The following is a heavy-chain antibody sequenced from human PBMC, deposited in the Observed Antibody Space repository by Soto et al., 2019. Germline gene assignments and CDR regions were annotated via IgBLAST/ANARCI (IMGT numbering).Heavy chain of an antibody. Sequence: EMQLVESGGALIQPGGSLRLSCAASGFTVSSNYMIWVRQAPGKGLEWVSGSYSGGRTYLADSVKGRFTISRDSFKNMLCVQMDSLRAEDTAVYLCARGYGAGSYCSDHWGQGTLVTVSS. V-gene: IGHV3-53*01. CDR1: GFTVSSNY. D-gene: IGHD3-10*01. J-gene: IGHJ5*02. CDR2: SYSGGRT. CDR3: ARGYGAGSYCSDH.